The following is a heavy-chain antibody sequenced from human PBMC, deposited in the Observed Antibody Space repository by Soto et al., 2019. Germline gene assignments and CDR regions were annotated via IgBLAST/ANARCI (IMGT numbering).Heavy chain of an antibody. V-gene: IGHV4-39*01. CDR1: GGSISSGSYY. D-gene: IGHD1-26*01. Sequence: SETLSLTCTVSGGSISSGSYYWGWIRQPPGKGLEWIGSIYYSGTTYYNPSLKSRVTISVDTSKNQFSLKLSSVTAADTAVYYCVRLPPNPLGYWYFDLWGRGTLVTVSS. J-gene: IGHJ2*01. CDR3: VRLPPNPLGYWYFDL. CDR2: IYYSGTT.